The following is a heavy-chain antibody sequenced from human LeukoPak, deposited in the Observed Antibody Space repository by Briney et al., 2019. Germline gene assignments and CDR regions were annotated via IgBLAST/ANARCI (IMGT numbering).Heavy chain of an antibody. CDR3: ARDPPPGIAAAGTGDY. CDR2: INPNSGGT. J-gene: IGHJ4*02. V-gene: IGHV1-2*02. CDR1: GYTFTGYY. D-gene: IGHD6-13*01. Sequence: GASVMVSCKASGYTFTGYYMHWVRQAPGQGLEWMGWINPNSGGTNYAQKFQGRVTMTRDTSISTAYMELSRLRSDDTAVYYCARDPPPGIAAAGTGDYWGQGTLVTVSS.